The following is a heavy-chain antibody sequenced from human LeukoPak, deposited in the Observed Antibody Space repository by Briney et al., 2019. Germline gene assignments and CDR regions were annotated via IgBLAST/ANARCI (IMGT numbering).Heavy chain of an antibody. D-gene: IGHD3-9*01. CDR2: IYYSGST. CDR3: ASGDLLTGCYYFDY. J-gene: IGHJ4*02. V-gene: IGHV4-30-4*08. CDR1: GGSISSGDYY. Sequence: SETLSLTCTVSGGSISSGDYYWSWIRQPPGKGLEWIGYIYYSGSTYYNPSLKSRVTISVDTSKNQFSLKLSSVTAADTAVYYCASGDLLTGCYYFDYWGQGTLVTVSS.